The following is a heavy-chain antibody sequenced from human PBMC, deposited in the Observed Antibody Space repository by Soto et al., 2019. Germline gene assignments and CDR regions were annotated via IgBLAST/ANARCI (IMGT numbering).Heavy chain of an antibody. V-gene: IGHV1-69*13. CDR3: DRVVAMPGYPDQ. CDR1: GGSFSSYA. CDR2: IVPIVGTT. J-gene: IGHJ4*02. Sequence: GASVKVSSKTSGGSFSSYAISWVRQAPGQGLEWMGGIVPIVGTTTDAQKFQGRVTITADEATSTAYRQLIRLRPADTAGYYCDRVVAMPGYPDQWGKGILVT. D-gene: IGHD5-12*01.